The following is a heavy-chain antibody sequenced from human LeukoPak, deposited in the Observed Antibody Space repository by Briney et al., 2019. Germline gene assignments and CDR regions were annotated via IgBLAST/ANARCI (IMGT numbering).Heavy chain of an antibody. Sequence: SETLSLTCAVYGGSFSGYYWSWIRQPPGKGLEWIGEINHSGSTNYNPSLTSRVTISVDTSKNQFSLKLSSVTAADTAVYYCARGLRRMVVVTGYYYMDVWGKGTTVTVSS. J-gene: IGHJ6*03. CDR1: GGSFSGYY. D-gene: IGHD2-2*01. CDR2: INHSGST. V-gene: IGHV4-34*01. CDR3: ARGLRRMVVVTGYYYMDV.